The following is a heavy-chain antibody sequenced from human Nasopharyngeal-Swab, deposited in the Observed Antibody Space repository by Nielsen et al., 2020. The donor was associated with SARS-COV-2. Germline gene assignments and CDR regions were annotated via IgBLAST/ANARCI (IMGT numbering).Heavy chain of an antibody. CDR1: GGSFSGYY. D-gene: IGHD3-3*01. V-gene: IGHV4-34*01. CDR2: INHSGST. CDR3: AREMYYDFWSGYYTGGYYFDY. Sequence: SETLSLTCAVYGGSFSGYYWSWIRQPPGKGLEWIGEINHSGSTNYNPSLKSRVTISVDTSKNQFSLKLSSVTAADTAVNYCAREMYYDFWSGYYTGGYYFDYWGQGTLVTVSS. J-gene: IGHJ4*02.